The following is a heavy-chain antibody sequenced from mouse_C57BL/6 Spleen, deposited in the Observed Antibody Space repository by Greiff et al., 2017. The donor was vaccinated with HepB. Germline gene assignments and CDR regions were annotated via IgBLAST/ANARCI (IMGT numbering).Heavy chain of an antibody. CDR3: AGGDYDPWFAY. V-gene: IGHV1-61*01. D-gene: IGHD2-4*01. J-gene: IGHJ3*01. Sequence: VQLQQSGAELVRPGSSVKLSCKASGYTFTSYWMDWVKQRPGQGLEWIGNIYPSDSETHYNQKFKDKATLTVDKSSSTAYMQLSSLTSEDSAVYYCAGGDYDPWFAYWGQGTLVTVSA. CDR1: GYTFTSYW. CDR2: IYPSDSET.